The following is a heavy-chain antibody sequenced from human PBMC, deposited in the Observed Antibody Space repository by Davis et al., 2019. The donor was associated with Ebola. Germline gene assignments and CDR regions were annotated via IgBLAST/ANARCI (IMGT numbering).Heavy chain of an antibody. CDR3: ARGGRFLEWLSKFDY. J-gene: IGHJ4*02. CDR2: INHSGST. CDR1: GGSFSGYY. V-gene: IGHV4-34*01. D-gene: IGHD3-3*01. Sequence: MPSETLSLTCAVYGGSFSGYYWSWIRQPPGKGLEWIGEINHSGSTNYNPSLKSRVTISVDTSKNQFSPKLSSVTAADTAVYYCARGGRFLEWLSKFDYWGQGTLVTVSS.